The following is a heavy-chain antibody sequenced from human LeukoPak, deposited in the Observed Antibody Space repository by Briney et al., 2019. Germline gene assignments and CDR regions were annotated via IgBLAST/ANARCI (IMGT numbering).Heavy chain of an antibody. J-gene: IGHJ4*02. CDR3: ARGASVLRGVLVGGFDY. CDR1: GYTFTGYY. V-gene: IGHV1-2*02. Sequence: GASVKVSCKASGYTFTGYYMHWVRQAPGQGLKWMGWINPNSGGTNYAQEFQGRVTMTRDTSIGTAYMELSRLRSDDTAVYYCARGASVLRGVLVGGFDYWGQGTLVTVSS. CDR2: INPNSGGT. D-gene: IGHD3-10*01.